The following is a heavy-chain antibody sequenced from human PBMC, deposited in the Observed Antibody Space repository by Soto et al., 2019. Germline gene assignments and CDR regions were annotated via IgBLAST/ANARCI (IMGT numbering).Heavy chain of an antibody. D-gene: IGHD2-8*01. J-gene: IGHJ4*02. CDR3: ARGGGYCTPTSCAIDS. V-gene: IGHV3-23*01. CDR2: VSLTGDRT. Sequence: GGSLRLSCVASRFDFSSYELSWVRQAAGKGLEWVSRVSLTGDRTNYAGSVKGRFTVSRDNFKNALYLEMDSLRPDDTAIYYCARGGGYCTPTSCAIDSWGRGTPVTVSS. CDR1: RFDFSSYE.